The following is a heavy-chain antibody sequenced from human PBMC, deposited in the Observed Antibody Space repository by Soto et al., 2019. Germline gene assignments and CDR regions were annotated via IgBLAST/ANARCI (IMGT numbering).Heavy chain of an antibody. Sequence: SETLSLTCTVSGGSISSGGYYWSWIRQHPGKGLEWIGYIYYSGSTYYNPSLKSRVTISVDTSKNQFSLKLSSVTAADTAVYYCARDIAAAGTRFMDVWGQGTTVTVSS. V-gene: IGHV4-31*03. D-gene: IGHD6-13*01. CDR1: GGSISSGGYY. CDR2: IYYSGST. CDR3: ARDIAAAGTRFMDV. J-gene: IGHJ6*02.